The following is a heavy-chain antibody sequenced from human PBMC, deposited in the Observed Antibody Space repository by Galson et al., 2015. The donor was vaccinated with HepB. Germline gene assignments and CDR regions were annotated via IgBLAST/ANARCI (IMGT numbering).Heavy chain of an antibody. CDR2: VYRSGST. J-gene: IGHJ5*02. Sequence: SETLSLTCAVSGDSISGSNDWWSWVRQPPGKGLEWIGEVYRSGSTNYNPSLKSRVTMSVDKSKNQFSLNLNFVTAADTAVYYCVRGELIEGFDPWGQGTLVTVSS. D-gene: IGHD1-7*01. CDR1: GDSISGSNDW. V-gene: IGHV4-4*02. CDR3: VRGELIEGFDP.